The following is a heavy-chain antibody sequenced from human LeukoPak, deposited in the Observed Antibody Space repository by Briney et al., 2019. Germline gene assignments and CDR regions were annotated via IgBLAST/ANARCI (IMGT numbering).Heavy chain of an antibody. V-gene: IGHV1-69*13. CDR1: GYTFTSYG. J-gene: IGHJ4*02. Sequence: SVKVSCKASGYTFTSYGISWVRQAPGQGLEWMGGIIPIFGTANYAQKFQGRVTITADESTSTAYMELSSLRSEDTAVYYCARAGSDCSSTSCYDYWGQGTLVTVSS. CDR3: ARAGSDCSSTSCYDY. D-gene: IGHD2-2*01. CDR2: IIPIFGTA.